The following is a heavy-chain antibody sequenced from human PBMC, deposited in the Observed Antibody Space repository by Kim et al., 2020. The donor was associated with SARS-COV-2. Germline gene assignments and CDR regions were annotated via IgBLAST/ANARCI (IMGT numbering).Heavy chain of an antibody. CDR1: GYTFTSYG. Sequence: ASVKVSCKASGYTFTSYGISWVRQAPGQGLEWMGWISAYNGNTNYAQKLQGRVTMTTDTSTSTAYMELRSLRSDDTAVYYCARDGYSSGTDNWFDPWGQGTLVTVSS. CDR3: ARDGYSSGTDNWFDP. D-gene: IGHD6-19*01. J-gene: IGHJ5*02. V-gene: IGHV1-18*04. CDR2: ISAYNGNT.